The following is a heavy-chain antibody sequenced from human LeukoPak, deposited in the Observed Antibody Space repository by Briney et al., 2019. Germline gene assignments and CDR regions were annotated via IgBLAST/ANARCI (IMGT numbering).Heavy chain of an antibody. J-gene: IGHJ4*02. CDR3: ARDHRSGYCSGGSCYVY. D-gene: IGHD2-15*01. Sequence: PGGSLRLSCAASGFTFSSYAMHWVRQAPGKGLEWVAVISYDGSNKYYADSVKGRFTISRDNAKNSLYLQMNSLRAEDTAVYYCARDHRSGYCSGGSCYVYWGQGTPVTVSS. CDR1: GFTFSSYA. V-gene: IGHV3-30*04. CDR2: ISYDGSNK.